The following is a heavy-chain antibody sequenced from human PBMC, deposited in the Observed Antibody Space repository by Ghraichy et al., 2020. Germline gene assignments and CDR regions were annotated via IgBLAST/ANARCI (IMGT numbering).Heavy chain of an antibody. Sequence: SETLSLTCTVSGSSISSSNFYWGWIRQPPGKGLEWIGSIYYSGSTWYNSSLKSRVTISVDTSKNHFSLKLSSVTAADTAVYYCARHGGSGSYYRNTFDIWGQGTMVTVSS. CDR3: ARHGGSGSYYRNTFDI. CDR2: IYYSGST. J-gene: IGHJ3*02. CDR1: GSSISSSNFY. V-gene: IGHV4-39*01. D-gene: IGHD1-26*01.